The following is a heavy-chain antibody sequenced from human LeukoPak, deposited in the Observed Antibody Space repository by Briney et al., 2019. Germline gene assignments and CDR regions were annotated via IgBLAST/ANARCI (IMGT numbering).Heavy chain of an antibody. V-gene: IGHV3-48*01. J-gene: IGHJ4*02. CDR3: ARDRYYYGSGHPCDY. CDR2: ITISSNTI. CDR1: GFTFNTYT. D-gene: IGHD3-10*01. Sequence: GGSLRLSCAASGFTFNTYTIHWVRQAPGKGLEWVSYITISSNTIHYAGSVKGRFTISRDNAKNSLYLQMNSLRAEDTAVYYCARDRYYYGSGHPCDYWGQGTLVTVSS.